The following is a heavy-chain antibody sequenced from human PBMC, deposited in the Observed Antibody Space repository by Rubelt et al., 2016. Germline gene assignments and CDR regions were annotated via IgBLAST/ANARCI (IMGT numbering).Heavy chain of an antibody. Sequence: QVQLVQSGAEVKKPGSSVKVSCKASGGTFSSYAISWVRQAPGQGLEWMGRIIPILGIANYAQKFQGRVPITADKSTNTAYRELRGLRSDDTAVYYCARDRWQQPDYWGQGTLVTVSS. J-gene: IGHJ4*02. CDR3: ARDRWQQPDY. V-gene: IGHV1-69*04. CDR1: GGTFSSYA. D-gene: IGHD6-13*01. CDR2: IIPILGIA.